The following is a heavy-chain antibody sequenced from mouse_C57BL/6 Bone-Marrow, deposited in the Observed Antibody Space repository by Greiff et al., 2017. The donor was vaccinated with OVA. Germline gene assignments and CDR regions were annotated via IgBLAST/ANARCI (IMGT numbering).Heavy chain of an antibody. CDR3: ARQGSGTSYYFDY. D-gene: IGHD4-1*01. V-gene: IGHV5-6*02. CDR2: ISSGGSYT. Sequence: EVKLVESGRDLVKPGGSLKLSCAASGFTFSSYGMSWVRQTPDQRLEWVATISSGGSYTYYPDSVKGRFTISRDNAKNTLYLQMSSLKSEDTAMYYCARQGSGTSYYFDYWGQGTTLTVSS. CDR1: GFTFSSYG. J-gene: IGHJ2*01.